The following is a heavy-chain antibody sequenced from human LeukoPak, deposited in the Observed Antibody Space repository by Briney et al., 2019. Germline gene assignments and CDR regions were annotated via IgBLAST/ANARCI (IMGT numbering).Heavy chain of an antibody. J-gene: IGHJ4*02. V-gene: IGHV3-33*01. CDR3: ARDHHYYDSSGYIDY. CDR2: IWYDGSNK. Sequence: GRSLRLSCAASGFTFSSYGMHWVRQAPGKGLEWVAVIWYDGSNKYYADSVKGRFTISRDNSKNTLRLQMNSLRAEDTAVYYCARDHHYYDSSGYIDYWGQGTLVTVSS. CDR1: GFTFSSYG. D-gene: IGHD3-22*01.